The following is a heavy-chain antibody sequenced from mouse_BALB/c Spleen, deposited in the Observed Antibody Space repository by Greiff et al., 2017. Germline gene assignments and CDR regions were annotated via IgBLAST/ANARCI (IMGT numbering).Heavy chain of an antibody. V-gene: IGHV1-7*01. Sequence: VKLVESGAELAKPGASVKMSCKASGYTFTSYWMHWVKQRPGQGLEWIGYINPSTGYTEYNQKFKDKATLTADKSSSTAYMQLSSLTSEDSAVYYCATITTGFDYWGQGTTLTVSS. J-gene: IGHJ2*01. CDR3: ATITTGFDY. D-gene: IGHD1-2*01. CDR1: GYTFTSYW. CDR2: INPSTGYT.